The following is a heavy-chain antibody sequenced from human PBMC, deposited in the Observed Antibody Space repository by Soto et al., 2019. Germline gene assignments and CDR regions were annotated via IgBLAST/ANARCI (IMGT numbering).Heavy chain of an antibody. Sequence: PGGSLRLSCAAPGFTFSSYAMSWVRQAPGKGLEWVSAISGSGGSTYYADSVKGRFTISRDNSKNTLYLQMNSLRAEDTAVYYCAKVPPPLYSSGWWWYWGQGTLVTVSS. CDR3: AKVPPPLYSSGWWWY. J-gene: IGHJ4*02. CDR1: GFTFSSYA. D-gene: IGHD6-19*01. CDR2: ISGSGGST. V-gene: IGHV3-23*01.